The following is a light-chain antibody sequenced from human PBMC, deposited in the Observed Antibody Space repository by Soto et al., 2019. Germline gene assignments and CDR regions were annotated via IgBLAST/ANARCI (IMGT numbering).Light chain of an antibody. V-gene: IGLV2-14*01. CDR2: EVR. CDR1: SSDVGSYNY. J-gene: IGLJ1*01. Sequence: QSVLTQPASVSGSPGQSVTISCTGTSSDVGSYNYVAWYQQFPGKTPKLIIYEVRNRPSGVSSRFSGSKSGNTASLTISGLQAEDEADYYCISYTGSDTSYVFGTGTKVNVL. CDR3: ISYTGSDTSYV.